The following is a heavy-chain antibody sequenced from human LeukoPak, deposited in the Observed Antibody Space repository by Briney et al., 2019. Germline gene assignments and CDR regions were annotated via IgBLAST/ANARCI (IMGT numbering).Heavy chain of an antibody. CDR3: ARGRDGYNELDY. CDR1: SGSISSYY. D-gene: IGHD5-24*01. V-gene: IGHV4-59*01. CDR2: IYYSGST. J-gene: IGHJ4*02. Sequence: SETLSLTCTVSSGSISSYYWSWIRQPPGKGLEWIGYIYYSGSTNYNPSLKSRVTISVDTSKNQFSLKLSSVTAADTAVYYCARGRDGYNELDYWGQGTLVTASS.